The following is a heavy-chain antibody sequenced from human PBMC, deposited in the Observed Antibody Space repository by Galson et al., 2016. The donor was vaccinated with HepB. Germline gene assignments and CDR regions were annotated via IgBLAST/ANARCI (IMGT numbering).Heavy chain of an antibody. Sequence: SLRLSCAASGFTFSNYDMSWVRQAPGRGLEWVSGISGSGASTTYADSVKGRFTISRDNSKNTLYLQMNSLRAEDTAVYYCAKGQQLAYSDYWGQGTLVTVSS. CDR3: AKGQQLAYSDY. V-gene: IGHV3-23*01. J-gene: IGHJ4*02. CDR1: GFTFSNYD. D-gene: IGHD6-13*01. CDR2: ISGSGAST.